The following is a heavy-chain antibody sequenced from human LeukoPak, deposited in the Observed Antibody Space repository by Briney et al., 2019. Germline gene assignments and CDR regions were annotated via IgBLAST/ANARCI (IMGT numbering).Heavy chain of an antibody. CDR2: IHHRGST. CDR1: GGSFSGYY. V-gene: IGHV4-34*01. CDR3: ARGSEDISGYYPQY. J-gene: IGHJ1*01. Sequence: PSETLSLTCAVYGGSFSGYYWSWIRQSPGKGLEWIGEIHHRGSTNTYDPSLKSRVIISVDTSKNQFSLKLSSVTAADTAVYYCARGSEDISGYYPQYWGQGTLVTVSS. D-gene: IGHD3-22*01.